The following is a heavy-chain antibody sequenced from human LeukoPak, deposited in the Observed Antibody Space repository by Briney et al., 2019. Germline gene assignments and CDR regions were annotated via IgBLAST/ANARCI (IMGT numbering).Heavy chain of an antibody. CDR2: ISAYNGNT. Sequence: ASVKVSCKASGGTFSSYGISWVRQAPGQGLEWMGWISAYNGNTNYAQKLQGRVTMTTDTSTSTAYMELRSLRSDDTAVYYCARVGYFDWLLYAEGSPPFDYWGQGTLVTVPS. V-gene: IGHV1-18*01. D-gene: IGHD3-9*01. CDR3: ARVGYFDWLLYAEGSPPFDY. CDR1: GGTFSSYG. J-gene: IGHJ4*02.